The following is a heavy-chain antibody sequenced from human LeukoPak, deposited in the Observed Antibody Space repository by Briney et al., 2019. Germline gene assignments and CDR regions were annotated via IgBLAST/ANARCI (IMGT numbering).Heavy chain of an antibody. CDR2: IIPIFGTA. CDR3: ARDGVPYYYDSSGYYDGFDY. Sequence: ASVTVSCKASGGTFSSYAISWVRQAPGQGLEWMGGIIPIFGTANYAQKFQGRVTITADESTSTAYMELSSLRSEDTAVYYCARDGVPYYYDSSGYYDGFDYWGQGTLVTVSS. CDR1: GGTFSSYA. J-gene: IGHJ4*02. V-gene: IGHV1-69*13. D-gene: IGHD3-22*01.